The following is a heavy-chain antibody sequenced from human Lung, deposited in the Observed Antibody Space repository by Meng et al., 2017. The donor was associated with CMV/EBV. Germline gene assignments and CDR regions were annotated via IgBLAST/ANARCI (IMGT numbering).Heavy chain of an antibody. CDR3: ARGSTSVTMIVVVITAASLAYDS. CDR1: GGSFSGYD. Sequence: SETLSLXCAVYGGSFSGYDWSWIRQSPGKGLEWIGEINHRGSTNYNPSLKSRLTISVDTSKNQFSLKLNSVTAADTAVYYCARGSTSVTMIVVVITAASLAYDSWGQGKXVTGYS. D-gene: IGHD3-22*01. CDR2: INHRGST. V-gene: IGHV4-34*01. J-gene: IGHJ4*02.